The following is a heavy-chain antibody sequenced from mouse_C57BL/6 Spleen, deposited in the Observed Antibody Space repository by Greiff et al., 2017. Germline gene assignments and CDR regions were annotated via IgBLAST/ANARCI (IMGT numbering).Heavy chain of an antibody. CDR2: INPNYGTT. D-gene: IGHD2-4*01. CDR1: GYTFTSYW. V-gene: IGHV1-74*01. J-gene: IGHJ4*01. CDR3: ARIPYDSSYAMDY. Sequence: QVQLQQPGAELVKPGASVKVSCKASGYTFTSYWMHWVQQRPGQGLEWIGVINPNYGTTSYNQKFTGKATLTVDQSSSTAYMQLNSLTSEDSAVYYCARIPYDSSYAMDYWGQGTSVTVAS.